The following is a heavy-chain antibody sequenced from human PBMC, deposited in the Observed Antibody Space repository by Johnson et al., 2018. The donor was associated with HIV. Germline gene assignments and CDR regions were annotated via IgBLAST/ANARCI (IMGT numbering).Heavy chain of an antibody. Sequence: QLVESGGGVVQPGRSLRLSCAASGFTFSTYAMHWVRQAPGKGLEWVSVIYSGGSTYYADSVKGRFTISRDNSKNTLYLQMNSLRAEDTAVYYCAMYYDSRPFDIWGQGTMVTVSS. CDR1: GFTFSTYA. D-gene: IGHD3-22*01. CDR2: IYSGGST. V-gene: IGHV3-66*01. J-gene: IGHJ3*02. CDR3: AMYYDSRPFDI.